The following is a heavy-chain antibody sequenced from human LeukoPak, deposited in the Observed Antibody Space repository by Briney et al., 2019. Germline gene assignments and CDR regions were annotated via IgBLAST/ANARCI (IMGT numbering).Heavy chain of an antibody. CDR2: IYYSGST. J-gene: IGHJ4*02. CDR3: ARQDYSRYFDY. CDR1: GGSISSSSYY. Sequence: PSETLSFTCTVSGGSISSSSYYWGWIRQPPGKGLEWIGSIYYSGSTYYNPSLKSRVTISVDTSKNQFSLKLSSVTAADTAVYYCARQDYSRYFDYWGQGTLVTVSS. V-gene: IGHV4-39*01. D-gene: IGHD2-21*01.